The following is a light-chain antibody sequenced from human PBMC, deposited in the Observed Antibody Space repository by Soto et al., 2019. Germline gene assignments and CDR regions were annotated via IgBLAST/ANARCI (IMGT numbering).Light chain of an antibody. Sequence: QSVLTQPASVSGSPGQSITISCTGTSSDVGGYNYVSWYQQHPGKAPKLMISGVSNRPSGVSNRFSGSKSGNTASLTISGLQAEDEADYYCRSNTSINTYVFGTGTKVTVL. CDR3: RSNTSINTYV. CDR2: GVS. CDR1: SSDVGGYNY. J-gene: IGLJ1*01. V-gene: IGLV2-14*01.